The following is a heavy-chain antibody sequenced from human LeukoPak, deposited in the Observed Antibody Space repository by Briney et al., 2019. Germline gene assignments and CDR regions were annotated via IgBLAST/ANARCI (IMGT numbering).Heavy chain of an antibody. CDR2: ISSSSTYI. CDR1: GFTFSNYY. CDR3: ARDTCSSTSCYTFDY. Sequence: PGGSLRLSCAASGFTFSNYYMNWVRQAPGKGLEWVSSISSSSTYIYYADSVKGRFTISRDSAKNSVYLQMNSLRAEDTAVYYCARDTCSSTSCYTFDYWGQGTLVTVSS. J-gene: IGHJ4*02. V-gene: IGHV3-21*01. D-gene: IGHD2-2*02.